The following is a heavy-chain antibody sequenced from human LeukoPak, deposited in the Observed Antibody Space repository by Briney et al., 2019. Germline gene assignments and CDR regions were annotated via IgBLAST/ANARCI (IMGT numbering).Heavy chain of an antibody. CDR1: GFTFDDYA. D-gene: IGHD3-3*01. CDR3: AGIFGVVHAFDI. Sequence: PGRSLRLSCAASGFTFDDYAMHWVRQAPGKGLEWVSGISWNSGSIGYADSVKGRFTISRDNAKNSLYLQMNSLRAEDMALYYCAGIFGVVHAFDIWGQGTMVTVSS. V-gene: IGHV3-9*03. J-gene: IGHJ3*02. CDR2: ISWNSGSI.